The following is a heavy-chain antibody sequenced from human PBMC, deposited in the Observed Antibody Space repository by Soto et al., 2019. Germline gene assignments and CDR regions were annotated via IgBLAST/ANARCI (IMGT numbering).Heavy chain of an antibody. CDR2: MNPNSGNT. CDR3: ARVGRFGYYYGSGSPSV. CDR1: GYTLTSYA. V-gene: IGHV1-8*01. J-gene: IGHJ4*02. D-gene: IGHD3-10*01. Sequence: WKDSGYTLTSYARNWVRQDTGKGLEWMGWMNPNSGNTGYAQKFQGRVTMTRNTSISTAYMELSSLRSEDTAVYYCARVGRFGYYYGSGSPSVWGQGTLVTGSS.